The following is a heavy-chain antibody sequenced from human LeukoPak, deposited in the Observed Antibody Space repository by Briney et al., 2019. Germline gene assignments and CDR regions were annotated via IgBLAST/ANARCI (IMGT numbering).Heavy chain of an antibody. CDR1: GFTVSSNY. CDR2: IYSGGST. D-gene: IGHD2-15*01. V-gene: IGHV3-53*01. CDR3: ARDSSGRCSGGSCYSVDVFDI. J-gene: IGHJ3*02. Sequence: PGGSLRLSCAASGFTVSSNYMSWVRQAPGKGLEWVSVIYSGGSTYYAESVKGRFTISRDNSKNMLYLQMNSLRAEDTAVYYCARDSSGRCSGGSCYSVDVFDIWGQGTMVTVSS.